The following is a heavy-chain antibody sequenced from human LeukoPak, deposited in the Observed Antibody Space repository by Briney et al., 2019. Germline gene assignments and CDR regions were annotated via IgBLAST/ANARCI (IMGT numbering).Heavy chain of an antibody. D-gene: IGHD3-16*01. CDR2: INHSGST. CDR3: ARLGGRNWFDP. J-gene: IGHJ5*02. CDR1: GGAFSGYY. Sequence: SETLPLTCAVYGGAFSGYYWSWIRQPPGKGLEWIGEINHSGSTNYNPSLKSRVTISVDTSKNQFSLKLSSVTAADTAVYYCARLGGRNWFDPWGQGTLVTVSS. V-gene: IGHV4-34*01.